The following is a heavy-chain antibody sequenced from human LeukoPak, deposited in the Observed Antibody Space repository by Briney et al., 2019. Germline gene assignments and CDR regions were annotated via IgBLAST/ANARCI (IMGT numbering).Heavy chain of an antibody. V-gene: IGHV3-23*01. CDR2: ISGSGGST. D-gene: IGHD3-3*01. J-gene: IGHJ6*02. CDR1: GFTFSSYA. Sequence: TGGSLRLSCAASGFTFSSYAMSWVRQAPGKGLEWVSAISGSGGSTYYADSVKGRFTISRGNSKNTPYLQMNSLRAEDTAVYYCAKDLDFWSGYYTTDRYYYGMDVWGQGTTVTVSS. CDR3: AKDLDFWSGYYTTDRYYYGMDV.